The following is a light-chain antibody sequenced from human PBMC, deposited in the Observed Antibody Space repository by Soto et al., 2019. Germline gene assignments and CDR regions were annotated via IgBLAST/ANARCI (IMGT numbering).Light chain of an antibody. Sequence: QSALTQPRSVSGSPGQSVTISCTGTSSDVGDYNYVSWYQQHPGKAPKLMIYDVSKRPSGVPDRFSGSKSGNTASLTISGPQAEDEADYYCCSYAGSYTHYVFGTGTKLTVL. V-gene: IGLV2-11*01. CDR3: CSYAGSYTHYV. J-gene: IGLJ1*01. CDR2: DVS. CDR1: SSDVGDYNY.